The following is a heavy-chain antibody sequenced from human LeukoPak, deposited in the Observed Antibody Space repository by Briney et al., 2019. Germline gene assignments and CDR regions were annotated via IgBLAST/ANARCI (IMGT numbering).Heavy chain of an antibody. J-gene: IGHJ4*02. CDR1: GFSLSNYR. CDR3: ARGRGSESSPYYYDY. V-gene: IGHV3-64*01. Sequence: GGSLRLACAASGFSLSNYRLHWVRQPPGKGLEFVAAISGNGDNTYYAKSVKGKFTISRDNDKNTIYLRMANLRTEDMAVYYCARGRGSESSPYYYDYWGQGTLVTVSS. CDR2: ISGNGDNT. D-gene: IGHD6-19*01.